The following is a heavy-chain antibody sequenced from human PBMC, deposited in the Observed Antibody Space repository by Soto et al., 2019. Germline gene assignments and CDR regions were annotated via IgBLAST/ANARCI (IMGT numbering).Heavy chain of an antibody. CDR1: GFTFDHYA. CDR2: ISGSADST. Sequence: GGSLRLSCAASGFTFDHYAMSWVRRSPGKGLEWVSVISGSADSTYYADSVKGRFTISRDKSKNTLFLQMNRLRAEDTALYFCAKDLRETYYEFDSWGQGTPVTVSS. CDR3: AKDLRETYYEFDS. D-gene: IGHD1-26*01. V-gene: IGHV3-23*01. J-gene: IGHJ4*02.